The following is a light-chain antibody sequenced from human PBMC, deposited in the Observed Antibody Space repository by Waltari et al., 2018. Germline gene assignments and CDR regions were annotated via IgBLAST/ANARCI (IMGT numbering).Light chain of an antibody. CDR3: SSYTTSSAPGV. V-gene: IGLV2-14*01. J-gene: IGLJ1*01. CDR2: EVS. Sequence: QSALTQPASVSGSPGQSFTLSCSGTDSAVGAYDFVSWYQQHPGKAPHLIIYEVSNRPSGISNRFSASKSGNTASLTISGLQAEDEADYYCSSYTTSSAPGVFGTGTRVTVL. CDR1: DSAVGAYDF.